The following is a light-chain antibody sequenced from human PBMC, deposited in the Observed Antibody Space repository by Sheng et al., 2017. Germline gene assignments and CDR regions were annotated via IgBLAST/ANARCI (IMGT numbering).Light chain of an antibody. J-gene: IGKJ4*01. CDR1: QNIFNY. CDR2: TTS. CDR3: QQTYTSRALT. Sequence: DIQMTQSPSSLSASVGDSVTITCRTSQNIFNYLNWYQQKPGEGPNLLIYTTSNLQSGVPSRFSGSGSETEFTLNISSLQPEDFAIYYCQQTYTSRALTFGGGT. V-gene: IGKV1-39*01.